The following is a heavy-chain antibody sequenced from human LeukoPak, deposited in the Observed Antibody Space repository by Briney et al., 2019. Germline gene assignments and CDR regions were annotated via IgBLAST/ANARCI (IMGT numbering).Heavy chain of an antibody. CDR3: ARGLSEPMSLLPRLYYFDY. CDR2: IKEDGSER. CDR1: AFIFSGHW. V-gene: IGHV3-7*03. D-gene: IGHD3-16*01. J-gene: IGHJ4*02. Sequence: GGSLRLSCEGSAFIFSGHWMNWVRQTPGKGLEWVASIKEDGSERQYVDSVKGRFSISRDNTKGSLFLQLNSLRAEDTAVYYCARGLSEPMSLLPRLYYFDYWGQGTLVTVSS.